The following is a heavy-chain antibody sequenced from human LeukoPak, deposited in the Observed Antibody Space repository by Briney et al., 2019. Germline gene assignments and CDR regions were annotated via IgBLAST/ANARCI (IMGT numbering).Heavy chain of an antibody. J-gene: IGHJ6*02. CDR2: FDPEDGET. V-gene: IGHV1-24*01. CDR1: GYTLTELS. D-gene: IGHD5-24*01. Sequence: ASVTVSCKVSGYTLTELSMHWVRQAPGKGLEWMGGFDPEDGETIYAQKFQGRVTMTEDTSTDTAYMELSSLRPEETAVYYCATDGYNPNAKTVNYGMDVWGQGTTVTVSS. CDR3: ATDGYNPNAKTVNYGMDV.